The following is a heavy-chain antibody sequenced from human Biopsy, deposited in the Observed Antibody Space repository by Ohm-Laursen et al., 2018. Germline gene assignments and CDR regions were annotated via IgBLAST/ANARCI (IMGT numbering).Heavy chain of an antibody. CDR2: MTPIP. Sequence: ESSVKVSCKPSGYTLTSYYMHWVRQAPGQGLEWMGVMTPIPTYAQKFQGRLTLARDTSTSTVYMELSSLRSEDTAIYYCARRDSLDYWGQGTLVTVSS. J-gene: IGHJ4*02. CDR1: GYTLTSYY. V-gene: IGHV1-46*01. CDR3: ARRDSLDY.